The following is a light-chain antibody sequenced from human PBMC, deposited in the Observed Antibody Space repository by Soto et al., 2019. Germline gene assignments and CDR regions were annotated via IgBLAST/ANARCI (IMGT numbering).Light chain of an antibody. CDR3: SSYRSGSTRVV. CDR1: SSDVGGYNY. V-gene: IGLV2-14*03. J-gene: IGLJ2*01. CDR2: DVS. Sequence: QSVLTQPASVSGSPGQSITISCTGTSSDVGGYNYVSWYQQHPGKVPKVMIYDVSKRASGVSNRLSGSKSGNTASLTISGPQVEDEDDYYCSSYRSGSTRVVFGGGTKVTVL.